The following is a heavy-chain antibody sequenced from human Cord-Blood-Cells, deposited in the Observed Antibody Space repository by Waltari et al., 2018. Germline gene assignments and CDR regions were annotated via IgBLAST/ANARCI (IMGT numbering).Heavy chain of an antibody. CDR1: GFTFSSTY. CDR2: IYSGGST. J-gene: IGHJ4*02. Sequence: EVQLLESGGGLIKPGGSLRLSCAASGFTFSSTYMSWVRQAPGKGLEWVSVIYSGGSTYYADSVKGRFTISRDNSKNTLYLQMNSLRAEDTAVYYCARGSWYVDYWGQGTLVTVSS. V-gene: IGHV3-53*01. CDR3: ARGSWYVDY.